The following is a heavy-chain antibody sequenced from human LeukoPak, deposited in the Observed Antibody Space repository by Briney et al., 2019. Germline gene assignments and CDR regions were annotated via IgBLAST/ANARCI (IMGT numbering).Heavy chain of an antibody. CDR3: ARSGSTYSYGSFDY. J-gene: IGHJ4*02. CDR1: GGSISSGGYY. V-gene: IGHV4-31*03. D-gene: IGHD5-18*01. CDR2: IYYSGST. Sequence: SETLSLTCTVSGGSISSGGYYWSWIRQHPGKGLEWIGYIYYSGSTFYNPSLKSRVTISLDTSKNQFSLKLSSVTAADTAVYYCARSGSTYSYGSFDYWGQGTLVTVSS.